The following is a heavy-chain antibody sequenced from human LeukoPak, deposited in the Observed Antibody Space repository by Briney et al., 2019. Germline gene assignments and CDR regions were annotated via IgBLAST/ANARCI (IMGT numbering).Heavy chain of an antibody. CDR3: AKPGRGWYILQAFDI. Sequence: GASLRLSCAASGFTFSSYAMSWVRQAPGKGLEWVSAISGSGGSTYYADSVKGRFTISRDNSKNTLYLQMNSLRAEDTAVYYCAKPGRGWYILQAFDIRGQGTMVTVSS. V-gene: IGHV3-23*01. CDR2: ISGSGGST. D-gene: IGHD6-19*01. J-gene: IGHJ3*02. CDR1: GFTFSSYA.